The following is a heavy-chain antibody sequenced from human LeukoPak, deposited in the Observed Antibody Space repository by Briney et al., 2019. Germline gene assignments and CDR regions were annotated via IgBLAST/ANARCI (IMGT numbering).Heavy chain of an antibody. CDR1: GFTFSSYA. CDR2: ISYDGSNK. J-gene: IGHJ4*02. V-gene: IGHV3-30*04. CDR3: ARDRYSSSWYLRY. Sequence: PGGSLRLSCAASGFTFSSYAMHWVRQAPGKGLEWVAVISYDGSNKYYADSVKGRFTISRDNSKNTLYLQVNSLRAEDTAVYYCARDRYSSSWYLRYWGQGTLVTVSS. D-gene: IGHD6-13*01.